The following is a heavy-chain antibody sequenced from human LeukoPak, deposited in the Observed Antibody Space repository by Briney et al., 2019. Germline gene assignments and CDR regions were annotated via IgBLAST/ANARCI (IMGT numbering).Heavy chain of an antibody. CDR2: IIPIFGTA. CDR3: ARTPVGDSYDHVWGSFDY. V-gene: IGHV1-69*05. J-gene: IGHJ4*02. CDR1: GGTFSSYA. Sequence: ASVKVSCKASGGTFSSYAISWVRQAPGQGREWMGGIIPIFGTANYAQKFQGRVTITTDESTSTAYMELSSLRSEDTAVYYCARTPVGDSYDHVWGSFDYWGQGTLVTVSS. D-gene: IGHD3-16*01.